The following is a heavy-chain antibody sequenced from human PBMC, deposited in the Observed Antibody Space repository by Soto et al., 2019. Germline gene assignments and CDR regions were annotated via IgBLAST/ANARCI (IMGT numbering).Heavy chain of an antibody. CDR2: ISYDGSNK. D-gene: IGHD2-15*01. V-gene: IGHV3-30-3*01. J-gene: IGHJ6*02. CDR1: GFTFSSYA. Sequence: GESLKISCAASGFTFSSYAMHWVRQAPGKGLEWVAVISYDGSNKYYADSVKGRFTISRDNSKNTLYLQMNSLRAEDTAVYYCARCVAATYDYYYGMDVWGQGTTVTVSS. CDR3: ARCVAATYDYYYGMDV.